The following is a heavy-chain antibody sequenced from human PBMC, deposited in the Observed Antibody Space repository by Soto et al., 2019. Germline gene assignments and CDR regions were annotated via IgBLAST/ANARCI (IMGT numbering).Heavy chain of an antibody. CDR1: AFSLTSCS. V-gene: IGHV3-23*01. D-gene: IGHD6-19*01. CDR2: LSRSGGAT. Sequence: GGSLRLSCVTSAFSLTSCSMSWVRQTPGKGLEWVSALSRSGGATYYADSVKGRFTISRDNSKNTLYLHMNNLGAEDSAVDLCARVERTGSGRYSYAYSVRGVWGQGTTVTVSS. J-gene: IGHJ6*02. CDR3: ARVERTGSGRYSYAYSVRGV.